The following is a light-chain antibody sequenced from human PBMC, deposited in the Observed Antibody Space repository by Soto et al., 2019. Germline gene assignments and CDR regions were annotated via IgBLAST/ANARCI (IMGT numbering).Light chain of an antibody. V-gene: IGLV2-14*01. CDR2: DVS. J-gene: IGLJ1*01. CDR1: SSDVGDYNY. CDR3: SSYTSSSSLWV. Sequence: QSALTQPASVSGSRGQSITISCTGTSSDVGDYNYVSWYQQHPGKAPKLMIYDVSNRPSGVSNRFSGSKSGNTASLTISGLQAEDEAHYSCSSYTSSSSLWVFGTGTKVSVL.